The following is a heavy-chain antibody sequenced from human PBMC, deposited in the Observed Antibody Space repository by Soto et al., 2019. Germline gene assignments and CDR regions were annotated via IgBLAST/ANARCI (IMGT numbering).Heavy chain of an antibody. V-gene: IGHV4-4*02. D-gene: IGHD3-9*01. CDR2: IYHSGST. Sequence: PSETLSLTCAVSGGSISSSNWWSWVRQPPGKGLEWIGEIYHSGSTNYNPSLKSRVTISVDKSKNQFSLKLSSVTAADTAVYYCARDPARRYYDILTGSAYGMDVWGQGTTVTVSS. CDR1: GGSISSSNW. CDR3: ARDPARRYYDILTGSAYGMDV. J-gene: IGHJ6*02.